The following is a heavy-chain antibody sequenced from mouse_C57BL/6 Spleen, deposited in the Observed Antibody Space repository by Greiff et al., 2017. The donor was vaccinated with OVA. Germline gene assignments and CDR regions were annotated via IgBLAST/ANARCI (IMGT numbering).Heavy chain of an antibody. CDR2: INPNNGGT. CDR3: ARRVYYGNYDAMDY. D-gene: IGHD2-1*01. J-gene: IGHJ4*01. V-gene: IGHV1-22*01. Sequence: EVKLQESGPELVKPGASVKMSCKASGYTFTDYNMHWVKQSHGKSLEWIGYINPNNGGTSYNQKFKGKATLTVNKSSSTAYMELRSLTSEDSAVYYCARRVYYGNYDAMDYWGQGTSVTVSS. CDR1: GYTFTDYN.